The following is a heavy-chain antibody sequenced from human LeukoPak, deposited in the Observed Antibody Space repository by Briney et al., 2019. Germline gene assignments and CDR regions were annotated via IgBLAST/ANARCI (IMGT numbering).Heavy chain of an antibody. CDR1: AYTFTSYG. V-gene: IGHV1-18*01. J-gene: IGHJ4*02. CDR2: ISAHNGNT. D-gene: IGHD2/OR15-2a*01. Sequence: AAMKDSCNASAYTFTSYGIIWGRQAPGQGLEWMGWISAHNGNTNYAQKLQGRVTMTTDTSTSTAYMELRSLRSDDTAVYYCARKEFLFDYWGQGTLVTVSS. CDR3: ARKEFLFDY.